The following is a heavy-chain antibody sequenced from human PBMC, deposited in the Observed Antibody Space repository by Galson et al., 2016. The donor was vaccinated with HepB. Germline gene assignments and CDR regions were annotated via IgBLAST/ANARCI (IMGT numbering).Heavy chain of an antibody. J-gene: IGHJ4*02. V-gene: IGHV3-23*01. D-gene: IGHD1-14*01. Sequence: SLRLSCAASGITFSSYAMRWVRQAPGKGLEWLSAIWGGGAGIFYADSVKGRFTISRDNSKNTLFLQMNSLRAEDTAVYYCATHRPLSDSHKGFDYWGQGTLVTVSS. CDR1: GITFSSYA. CDR3: ATHRPLSDSHKGFDY. CDR2: IWGGGAGI.